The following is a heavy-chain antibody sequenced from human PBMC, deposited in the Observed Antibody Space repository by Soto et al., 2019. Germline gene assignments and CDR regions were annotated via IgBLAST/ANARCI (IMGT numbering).Heavy chain of an antibody. D-gene: IGHD3-9*01. CDR2: IYYSGST. V-gene: IGHV4-59*01. CDR1: GGSISSYY. Sequence: PSETLSLTCTVSGGSISSYYWSWIRQPPGKGLEWIGYIYYSGSTNYNPSLKSRVTISVDTSKNQFSLKLSSVTAADTAVYYCARGGDILTGYLDAFDIWGQGTMVTVS. CDR3: ARGGDILTGYLDAFDI. J-gene: IGHJ3*02.